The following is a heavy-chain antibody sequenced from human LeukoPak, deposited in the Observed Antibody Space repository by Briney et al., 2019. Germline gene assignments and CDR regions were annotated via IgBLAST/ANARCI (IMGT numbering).Heavy chain of an antibody. Sequence: GASVKVSCKASGYTFTGYYMHWVRQAPGQGLEWMGWINPNSGGTNYAQKFQGRVTMTRDTSISTAYMELSRLRSDDTAVYYCARGLAARPGNYYYMDVWGKGTTVTVSS. CDR1: GYTFTGYY. J-gene: IGHJ6*03. V-gene: IGHV1-2*02. CDR3: ARGLAARPGNYYYMDV. D-gene: IGHD6-6*01. CDR2: INPNSGGT.